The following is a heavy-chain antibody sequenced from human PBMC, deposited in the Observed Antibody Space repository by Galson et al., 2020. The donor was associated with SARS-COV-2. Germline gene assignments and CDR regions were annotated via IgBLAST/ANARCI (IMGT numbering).Heavy chain of an antibody. J-gene: IGHJ4*02. CDR3: ASSPEGHGLRY. CDR1: RYSISSGYY. V-gene: IGHV4-38-2*01. CDR2: IHHSGST. Sequence: SQTLSLTCAVSRYSISSGYYWGWIRQPPGKGLEWIGSIHHSGSTYYNPSLKSRVTISVDTSKNQFSLKLSSVTAADTAVYYCASSPEGHGLRYWCQGTLVTVSS.